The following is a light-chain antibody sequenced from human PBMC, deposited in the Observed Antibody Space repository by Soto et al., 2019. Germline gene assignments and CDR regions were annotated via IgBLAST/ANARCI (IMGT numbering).Light chain of an antibody. CDR1: QTINTY. V-gene: IGKV1-39*01. J-gene: IGKJ1*01. Sequence: DIQMTQSPSSLSASVGDRVTITCRASQTINTYLNWYQQKPGKAPKLLIHAASSLQSGVPSRFSGSGSGTDFTLTISSLQPEDFATYYCQHYNRAPPAFGQGTKVDIK. CDR3: QHYNRAPPA. CDR2: AAS.